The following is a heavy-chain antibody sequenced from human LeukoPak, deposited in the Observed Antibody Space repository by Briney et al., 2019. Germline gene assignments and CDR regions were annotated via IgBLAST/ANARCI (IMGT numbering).Heavy chain of an antibody. J-gene: IGHJ6*03. CDR2: ISYDGSNK. D-gene: IGHD2-2*01. CDR3: ARDAGYQPYYYMDV. CDR1: GFTFSSYA. Sequence: PGGSLRLSCAASGFTFSSYAMHWVRQAPGKRLEWVAVISYDGSNKYYADSVKGRFTISRDNSKNTLYLQMNSLRAEDTAVYYCARDAGYQPYYYMDVWGKGTTVTVSS. V-gene: IGHV3-30*04.